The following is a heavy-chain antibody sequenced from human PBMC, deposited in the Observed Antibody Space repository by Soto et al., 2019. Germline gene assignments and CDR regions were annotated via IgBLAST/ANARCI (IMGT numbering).Heavy chain of an antibody. V-gene: IGHV3-11*01. CDR1: GFKLSDYY. CDR3: ARDRGIVTTGVGYYFDY. CDR2: ITTDGSSI. Sequence: QVQLVESGGGLVKPGGSLRLSCAASGFKLSDYYMSRIRQASGKGLEWISYITTDGSSIYYADSVKGRFTISRDNAKNSLYLQMNSLRAEDTAVYYCARDRGIVTTGVGYYFDYWGLGTLVTVSS. D-gene: IGHD5-12*01. J-gene: IGHJ4*02.